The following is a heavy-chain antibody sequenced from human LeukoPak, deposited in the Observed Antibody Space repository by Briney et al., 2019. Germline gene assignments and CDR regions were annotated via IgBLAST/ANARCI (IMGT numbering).Heavy chain of an antibody. J-gene: IGHJ4*02. CDR2: ISYDGSNK. CDR1: GFTFSSYA. V-gene: IGHV3-30*04. CDR3: ARDRWGSGYYYSLDY. Sequence: PGGSLRLSCAASGFTFSSYAMRWVRQAPGKGLEWGAVISYDGSNKYYADSVKGRFTISRDNSKNTLYLQMNSLRAEDTAVYYCARDRWGSGYYYSLDYWGQGTLVTVSS. D-gene: IGHD3-22*01.